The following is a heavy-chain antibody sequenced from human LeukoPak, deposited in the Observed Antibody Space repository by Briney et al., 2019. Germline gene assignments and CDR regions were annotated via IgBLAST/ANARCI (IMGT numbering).Heavy chain of an antibody. J-gene: IGHJ5*02. CDR2: ISSSSSYI. CDR3: ARDINYDYWSGLGGFYGTDFDP. V-gene: IGHV3-21*01. D-gene: IGHD3-3*01. Sequence: KTGGSLRLSCAASGFTFSSYSMNWVRQAPGKGLEWVSSISSSSSYIYYADSVKGRFTISRDNAKNSLYLQMNSLRAEDTAVYYCARDINYDYWSGLGGFYGTDFDPWGQGTLVTVSS. CDR1: GFTFSSYS.